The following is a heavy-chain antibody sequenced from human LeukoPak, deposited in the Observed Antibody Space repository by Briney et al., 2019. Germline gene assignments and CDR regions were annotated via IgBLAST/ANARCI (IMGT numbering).Heavy chain of an antibody. Sequence: PGGSLRLSCAASGFTFSNYWMSWVRQAPGKGLEWVANIKQDRSEEYYVDAVKGRFTISRDNAKTSLYLQMNSLRAEDTAVYYCARDLSGIAGYTYGRGIDYWGQGTLVTVSS. CDR2: IKQDRSEE. CDR1: GFTFSNYW. D-gene: IGHD5-18*01. V-gene: IGHV3-7*01. CDR3: ARDLSGIAGYTYGRGIDY. J-gene: IGHJ4*02.